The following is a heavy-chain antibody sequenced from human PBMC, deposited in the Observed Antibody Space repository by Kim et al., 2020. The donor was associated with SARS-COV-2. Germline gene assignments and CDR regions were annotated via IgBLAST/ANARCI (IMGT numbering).Heavy chain of an antibody. CDR3: VKDEFPMGSRGFGC. CDR1: GFTFSSYI. J-gene: IGHJ4*02. D-gene: IGHD3-10*01. Sequence: GGSLRLSCSASGFTFSSYIMHWVRQAPGKGLEYVSTIGTNGVTTLYADSVKGRFTISRDNSRNTLYLQMSSLRTEDTAVYYCVKDEFPMGSRGFGCWGQGTLVTVSS. CDR2: IGTNGVTT. V-gene: IGHV3-64D*09.